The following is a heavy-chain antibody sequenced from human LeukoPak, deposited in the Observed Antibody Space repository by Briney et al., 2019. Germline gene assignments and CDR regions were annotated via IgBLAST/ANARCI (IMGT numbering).Heavy chain of an antibody. CDR2: INPNSGGT. J-gene: IGHJ6*02. Sequence: ASVKVSCKASGYTFTGYYMHWVRQAPGQGLEWMGRINPNSGGTNYAQKFQGRVTMTRDTSISTAYMELSRLRSDDTAVYYCARGGFRVPAANYYYYGMDVWGQGTTVTVSS. D-gene: IGHD2-2*01. CDR1: GYTFTGYY. CDR3: ARGGFRVPAANYYYYGMDV. V-gene: IGHV1-2*06.